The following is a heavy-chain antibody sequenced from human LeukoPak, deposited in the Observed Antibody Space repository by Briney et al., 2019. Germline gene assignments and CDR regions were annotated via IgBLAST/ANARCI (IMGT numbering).Heavy chain of an antibody. CDR3: ARGGANRFDY. CDR2: IKEDGSEA. J-gene: IGHJ4*01. CDR1: GFTFSNAW. D-gene: IGHD3-16*01. Sequence: PGGSLRLSCAASGFTFSNAWMTWVRQAPGRGLEWVATIKEDGSEAYFGDSVKGRFAISRDNAKNSLYLQMNSLRGEDTAVYYCARGGANRFDYWGHGTLVTVSS. V-gene: IGHV3-7*04.